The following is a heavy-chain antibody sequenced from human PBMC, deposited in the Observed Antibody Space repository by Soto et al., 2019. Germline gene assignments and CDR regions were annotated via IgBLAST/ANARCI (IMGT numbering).Heavy chain of an antibody. J-gene: IGHJ4*02. Sequence: GGSLRLSCAASGFTFSSYDMHWVRQATGKGLEWVSAIGTAGDTYYPGSVKGRFNNSRENAKNSLDLQMNSQRAEDTAVYSCARASWNYFDYWGQGTLVTVSS. CDR2: IGTAGDT. V-gene: IGHV3-13*01. CDR3: ARASWNYFDY. CDR1: GFTFSSYD. D-gene: IGHD2-2*01.